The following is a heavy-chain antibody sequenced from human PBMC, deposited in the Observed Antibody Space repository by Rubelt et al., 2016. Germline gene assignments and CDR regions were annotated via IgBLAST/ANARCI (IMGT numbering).Heavy chain of an antibody. V-gene: IGHV3-48*03. CDR1: GFTFSSYE. D-gene: IGHD3-10*01. CDR2: ISSSSSYI. CDR3: ARVRSAMVRGVIVSALVDY. Sequence: EVQLVESGGGLVQPGGSLRLSCAASGFTFSSYEMNWVRQAPGKGLEWVSSISSSSSYIYYAGSVKGRFTILGDKAKNSLYLQMNSLEAEDTAVYYCARVRSAMVRGVIVSALVDYWGQGTLVTVSS. J-gene: IGHJ4*02.